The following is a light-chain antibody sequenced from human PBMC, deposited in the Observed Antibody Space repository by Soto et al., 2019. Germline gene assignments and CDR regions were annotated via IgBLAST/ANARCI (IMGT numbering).Light chain of an antibody. V-gene: IGKV3-11*02. CDR1: QDVSIF. CDR2: DAS. Sequence: EILLAQSPATLSLSPGERATLSCKASQDVSIFLAWYQQKPGQAPRLLIHDASNRATGVPARFSGSASGRDFTLTITSLEPEDFAVYYCQQRSTWLYTFGQGTKLEV. CDR3: QQRSTWLYT. J-gene: IGKJ2*01.